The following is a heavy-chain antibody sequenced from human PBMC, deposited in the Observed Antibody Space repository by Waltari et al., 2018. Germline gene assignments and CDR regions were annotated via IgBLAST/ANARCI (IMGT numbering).Heavy chain of an antibody. CDR1: GFTFSIYA. V-gene: IGHV3-23*01. CDR2: ISGSGGST. D-gene: IGHD3-10*01. CDR3: AKDIGGITMVQGEP. Sequence: EVQLLESGGGLVQPGGSLRLSCAASGFTFSIYAMSWVRPAPGKGLEWVSAISGSGGSTYYADSVKGRFTISRDNSKNTLYLQMNSLRAEDTAVYYCAKDIGGITMVQGEPWGQGTLVTVSS. J-gene: IGHJ4*02.